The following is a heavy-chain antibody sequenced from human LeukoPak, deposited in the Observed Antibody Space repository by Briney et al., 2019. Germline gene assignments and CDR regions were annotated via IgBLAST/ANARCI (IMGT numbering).Heavy chain of an antibody. J-gene: IGHJ6*03. D-gene: IGHD6-19*01. CDR3: ARVAAPQHYYYYYYMDV. V-gene: IGHV4-4*07. Sequence: SETLSLTCTVSGGSISSYYWSWIRQPAGKGLEWIGRIYTSGSTNYNPSLKSRVTMSVDTSKNQFSLKLSSVTAADTAVYYCARVAAPQHYYYYYYMDVWGKGTTVTISS. CDR1: GGSISSYY. CDR2: IYTSGST.